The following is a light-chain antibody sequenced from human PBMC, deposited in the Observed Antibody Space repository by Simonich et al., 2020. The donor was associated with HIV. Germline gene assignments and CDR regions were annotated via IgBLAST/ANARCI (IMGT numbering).Light chain of an antibody. V-gene: IGKV3-11*01. Sequence: EIVLTQSPATLSLSPGERATRSCRASQSVSSFLAWYQQKPGQAPRLLIYDASSSATGIPARFSGSGSRTDFTLTISSLEPEDFAVYYCQQRSNWPLTFGQGTRLEIK. CDR3: QQRSNWPLT. CDR1: QSVSSF. CDR2: DAS. J-gene: IGKJ5*01.